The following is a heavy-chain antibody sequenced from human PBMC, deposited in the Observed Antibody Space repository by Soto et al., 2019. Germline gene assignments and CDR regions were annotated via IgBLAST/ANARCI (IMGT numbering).Heavy chain of an antibody. CDR1: GFTFSSYS. CDR2: ISSSSSTI. Sequence: EVQLVESGGGLVQPGGSLRLSCAASGFTFSSYSMNWVRQAPGKGLEWVSYISSSSSTIYYADSVKGRFTISRDNANNSLYLQMNSLRAEDTAVYYCARGGSPVTGFWGFDYWGQGTLVTVSS. CDR3: ARGGSPVTGFWGFDY. D-gene: IGHD2-21*02. V-gene: IGHV3-48*01. J-gene: IGHJ4*02.